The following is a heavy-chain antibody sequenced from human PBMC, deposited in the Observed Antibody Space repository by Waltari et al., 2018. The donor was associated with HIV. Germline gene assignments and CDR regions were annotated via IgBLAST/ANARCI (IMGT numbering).Heavy chain of an antibody. D-gene: IGHD3-10*01. V-gene: IGHV1-8*01. CDR3: ARGRKMIRGKYYYYYGMDV. CDR2: MNPKRDNT. CDR1: GYTFTSYD. Sequence: QVQLVQSGAEVKKPGASVKVSCKASGYTFTSYDINWVRQANGQGLEWMGWMNPKRDNTGYSQKFQGRCTMTRNTSISRAYMELNSLRSEDTAVYYCARGRKMIRGKYYYYYGMDVWGQGTTVTVSS. J-gene: IGHJ6*02.